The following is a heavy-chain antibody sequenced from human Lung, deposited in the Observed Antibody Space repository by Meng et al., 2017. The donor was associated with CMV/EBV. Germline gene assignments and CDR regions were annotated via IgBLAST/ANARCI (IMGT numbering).Heavy chain of an antibody. Sequence: GGSLRPSWPAFGSTFDEPGMSWVRQVPGKGLEWVSGITWNGGMTGYADSVKGRFTISRDKAKNSLYLEMNSLRAEDTALYYCERDREGAMDIVATILDYWGQGTLVTVSS. V-gene: IGHV3-20*04. J-gene: IGHJ4*02. CDR1: GSTFDEPG. CDR2: ITWNGGMT. D-gene: IGHD5-12*01. CDR3: ERDREGAMDIVATILDY.